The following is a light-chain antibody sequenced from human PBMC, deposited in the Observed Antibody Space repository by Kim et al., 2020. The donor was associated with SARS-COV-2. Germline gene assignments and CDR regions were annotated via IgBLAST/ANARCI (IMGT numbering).Light chain of an antibody. CDR3: QQYSNWPLT. V-gene: IGKV3D-15*01. Sequence: SPGERATLSCRASQTVSSNFLAWYQQKPGQTPRLLIYDTSSRATGIPARFSGSGSGTEFTLTISTLQSEDFAVYYCQQYSNWPLTFGQGTKVEI. CDR2: DTS. CDR1: QTVSSN. J-gene: IGKJ1*01.